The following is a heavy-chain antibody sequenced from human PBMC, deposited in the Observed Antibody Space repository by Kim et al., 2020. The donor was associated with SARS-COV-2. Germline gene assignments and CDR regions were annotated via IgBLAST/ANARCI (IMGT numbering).Heavy chain of an antibody. CDR2: SIK. CDR3: ARDSIGSFDY. J-gene: IGHJ4*02. Sequence: SIKNYADTVKGRFTASRDRAKNTVYLQMNSLGVEDSAVYYCARDSIGSFDYWGQGIPVTVSS. D-gene: IGHD1-26*01. V-gene: IGHV3-33*01.